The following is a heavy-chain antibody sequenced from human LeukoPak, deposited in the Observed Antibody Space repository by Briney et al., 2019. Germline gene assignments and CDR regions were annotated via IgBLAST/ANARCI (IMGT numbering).Heavy chain of an antibody. J-gene: IGHJ4*02. CDR2: IYSGGST. D-gene: IGHD3-22*01. CDR1: GFTVSSNY. Sequence: PGGSLRLSCAASGFTVSSNYMSWVRQAPGKGLEWVSVIYSGGSTYYADSVKGRFTISRDNSKNTLYLQMNSLTAEDTAVYYCASKYYDPYYFDYWGQGTLVTVSS. CDR3: ASKYYDPYYFDY. V-gene: IGHV3-66*02.